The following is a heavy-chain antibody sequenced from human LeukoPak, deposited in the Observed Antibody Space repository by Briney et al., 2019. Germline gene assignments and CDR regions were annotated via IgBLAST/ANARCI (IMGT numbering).Heavy chain of an antibody. V-gene: IGHV1-46*01. Sequence: ASVKVSCKASGYTFTSYYLHWVRQAPGQGLEWMGVITASGGGTTYAQKFQGRVTMTRDTSSSTVYMELTSLRSEDTTVYYCARDVFGLDYWGQGTLVTVSS. CDR3: ARDVFGLDY. CDR2: ITASGGGT. J-gene: IGHJ4*02. CDR1: GYTFTSYY. D-gene: IGHD3-10*01.